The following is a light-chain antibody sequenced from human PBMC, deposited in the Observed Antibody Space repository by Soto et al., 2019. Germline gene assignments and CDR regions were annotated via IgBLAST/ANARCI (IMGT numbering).Light chain of an antibody. Sequence: QSALTQPPSASGSLGQSVTISCTGTSSDVGGYNYVSGHQQHPGKAPKVMIYEVTERPPGVPDRFSGSKSGNTASLTVSGLQAEDEADYYCSSFAGGGNPVLLGGGTQLTVL. CDR3: SSFAGGGNPVL. V-gene: IGLV2-8*01. CDR2: EVT. J-gene: IGLJ2*01. CDR1: SSDVGGYNY.